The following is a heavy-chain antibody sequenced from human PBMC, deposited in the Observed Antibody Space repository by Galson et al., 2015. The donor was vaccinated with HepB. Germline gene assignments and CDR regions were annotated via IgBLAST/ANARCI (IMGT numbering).Heavy chain of an antibody. J-gene: IGHJ4*02. Sequence: SLRLSCAASGFTFSAYVMNWVRQAPGKGLEWVSLISQGGDNNYYADSVQGRFTSSRDNSKNTLYLQMNSLRAEDTAVYYCAKAESPKCESLALDYWGQGTLVTVSS. CDR1: GFTFSAYV. V-gene: IGHV3-23*01. CDR3: AKAESPKCESLALDY. CDR2: ISQGGDNN. D-gene: IGHD5/OR15-5a*01.